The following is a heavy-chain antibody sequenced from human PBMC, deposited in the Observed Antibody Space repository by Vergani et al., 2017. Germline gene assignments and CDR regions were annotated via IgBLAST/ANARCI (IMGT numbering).Heavy chain of an antibody. D-gene: IGHD1-1*01. J-gene: IGHJ1*01. Sequence: QVHLVESGGGVVQPGRSLRLSCAVSGFTSSYYDMHWVRQAPGKGLEWVAVISYDGTQKYYADSVKGRFTISRDNSKSTLYLQMNSLRTEDTAVYYCATKSCGTPGCQIGYFREWGQGTLVTVSS. V-gene: IGHV3-30*03. CDR1: GFTSSYYD. CDR2: ISYDGTQK. CDR3: ATKSCGTPGCQIGYFRE.